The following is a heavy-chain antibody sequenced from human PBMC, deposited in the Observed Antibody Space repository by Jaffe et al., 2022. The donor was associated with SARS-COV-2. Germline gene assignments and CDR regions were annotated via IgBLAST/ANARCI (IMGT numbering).Heavy chain of an antibody. V-gene: IGHV3-9*01. J-gene: IGHJ4*02. CDR2: ISWNSGST. D-gene: IGHD6-19*01. CDR3: AKDDRGWTSPHPRVFDY. Sequence: EMQLVESGGGLVQPGRSLRLSCATSGFSFNDYAMHWVRQAPGKGLEWVSGISWNSGSTEYADSVKGRFTISRDNAKKFLYLQMNSLRPEDTALYYCAKDDRGWTSPHPRVFDYWGQGTLVTVSS. CDR1: GFSFNDYA.